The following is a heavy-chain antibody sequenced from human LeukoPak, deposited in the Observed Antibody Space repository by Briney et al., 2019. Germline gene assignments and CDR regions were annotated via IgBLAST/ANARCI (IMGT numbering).Heavy chain of an antibody. Sequence: GGSLRLSCAASGFTFSSYNMNWVRQAPGKGLEWVSYISPSSTRIDYAASVRGRFTISRDNAKSSLYLQVNSLRAEDTAVYYCARDIAAAGDYWGQGTLVTVSS. CDR2: ISPSSTRI. J-gene: IGHJ4*02. CDR1: GFTFSSYN. D-gene: IGHD6-13*01. CDR3: ARDIAAAGDY. V-gene: IGHV3-48*04.